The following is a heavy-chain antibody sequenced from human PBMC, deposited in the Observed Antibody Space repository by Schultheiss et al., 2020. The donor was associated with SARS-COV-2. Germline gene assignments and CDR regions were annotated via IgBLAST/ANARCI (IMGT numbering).Heavy chain of an antibody. CDR3: ARDRRWFGRRNWFDP. CDR1: GGSISSYY. J-gene: IGHJ5*02. V-gene: IGHV4-59*01. Sequence: SETLSLTCTVSGGSISSYYWSWIRQPPGKGLEWIGYIYYSGSTNYNPSLKSRVTISVDTSKNQFSLKLSSVTAADTAVYYCARDRRWFGRRNWFDPWGQGTVGTVSS. CDR2: IYYSGST. D-gene: IGHD3-10*01.